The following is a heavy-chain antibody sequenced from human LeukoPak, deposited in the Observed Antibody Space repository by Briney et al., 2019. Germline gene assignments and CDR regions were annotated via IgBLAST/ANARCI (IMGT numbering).Heavy chain of an antibody. D-gene: IGHD2-2*03. Sequence: GESLKISCKVSGYSFSNYWIGWVRQMPGKGLEWMAIIYPADSDVRYGPSFEGHVTISADNSINTAYLQWSSLKASDTAMYYCATLVIGSNDYWGQGTLVIVSS. CDR1: GYSFSNYW. CDR2: IYPADSDV. V-gene: IGHV5-51*01. CDR3: ATLVIGSNDY. J-gene: IGHJ4*02.